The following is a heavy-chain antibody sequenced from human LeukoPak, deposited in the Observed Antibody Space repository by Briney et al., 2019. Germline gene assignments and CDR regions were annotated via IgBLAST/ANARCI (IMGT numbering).Heavy chain of an antibody. D-gene: IGHD2-15*01. V-gene: IGHV1-18*01. CDR2: ISAYNGNT. Sequence: ASVKVSCKASGYTFTSYGISWVRQAPGQGLEWMGWISAYNGNTNYAQKLQGRVTMTTDTSTSTAYMELRSLRSDDTAVYYCASRRAANPPYYYVMDVCAQGTTVPVPS. J-gene: IGHJ6*02. CDR1: GYTFTSYG. CDR3: ASRRAANPPYYYVMDV.